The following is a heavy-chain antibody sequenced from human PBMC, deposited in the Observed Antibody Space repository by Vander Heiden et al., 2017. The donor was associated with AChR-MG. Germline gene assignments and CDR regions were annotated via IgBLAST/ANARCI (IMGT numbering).Heavy chain of an antibody. J-gene: IGHJ6*02. CDR3: TTGYSSSSPYYYGMDV. CDR2: IKSKSDGGTT. Sequence: EVQLVESGGSFVKPGGSLRLSCAASGFTFSNAWVSWVRQAPGKGLEWVGRIKSKSDGGTTDYAAPVKGRFTISRDDSKNTLYLQINSLQIEDTAVYYCTTGYSSSSPYYYGMDVWGQGTTVTVSS. CDR1: GFTFSNAW. V-gene: IGHV3-15*01. D-gene: IGHD6-6*01.